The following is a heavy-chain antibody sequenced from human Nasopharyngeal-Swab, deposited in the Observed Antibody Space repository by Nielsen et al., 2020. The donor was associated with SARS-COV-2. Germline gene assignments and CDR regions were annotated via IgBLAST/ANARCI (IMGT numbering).Heavy chain of an antibody. V-gene: IGHV4-4*07. J-gene: IGHJ6*02. Sequence: SETLSLTCTVSGGSISSYYWSWTRQPAGKGLEWIGRIYTSGSTNYNPSLKSRVTMSVDTSKNQFSLKLSSVTAADTAVYYCARVITMVRGVIIRHYGMDVWGQGTTVTVSS. CDR1: GGSISSYY. CDR3: ARVITMVRGVIIRHYGMDV. D-gene: IGHD3-10*01. CDR2: IYTSGST.